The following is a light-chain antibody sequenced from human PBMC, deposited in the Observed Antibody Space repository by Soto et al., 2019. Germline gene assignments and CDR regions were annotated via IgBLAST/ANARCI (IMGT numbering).Light chain of an antibody. CDR2: EVS. J-gene: IGLJ3*02. CDR1: SSDVGGYNY. CDR3: SSYTSSSPGV. Sequence: QSALTQPASVSGSPGQSITISCTGTSSDVGGYNYVSWYQQHPGKAPKLMIYEVSNRPSGVSNRFSGSKSGNTASLTISGLQAEDEADYYCSSYTSSSPGVFGGGTQLTVL. V-gene: IGLV2-14*01.